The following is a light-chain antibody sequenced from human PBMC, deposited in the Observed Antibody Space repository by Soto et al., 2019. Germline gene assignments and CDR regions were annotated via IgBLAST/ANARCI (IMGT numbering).Light chain of an antibody. CDR2: GAS. CDR3: QQYGSSPWT. Sequence: EIVLTQSPATLSLSPGERATLSCRASETIRNLLAWYQQRPGQAPRLLIYGASSRATGIPDRFSGSGSGTDFTLTISRLEPEDFAVYYCQQYGSSPWTFGQGTKVDI. CDR1: ETIRNL. J-gene: IGKJ1*01. V-gene: IGKV3-20*01.